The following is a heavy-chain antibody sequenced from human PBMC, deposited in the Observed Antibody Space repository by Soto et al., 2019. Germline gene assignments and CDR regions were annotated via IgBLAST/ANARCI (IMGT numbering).Heavy chain of an antibody. V-gene: IGHV1-46*03. D-gene: IGHD5-12*01. CDR2: INPSGGST. CDR1: GYTLTSYY. Sequence: ASVKVSCKASGYTLTSYYMHWVRQAPGQGLEWMGIINPSGGSTSYAQKFQGRVTMTRDTSTSTVYMELSSLRSEDTAVYYCASGDSGYDYFDYWGQGTLVTVSS. CDR3: ASGDSGYDYFDY. J-gene: IGHJ4*02.